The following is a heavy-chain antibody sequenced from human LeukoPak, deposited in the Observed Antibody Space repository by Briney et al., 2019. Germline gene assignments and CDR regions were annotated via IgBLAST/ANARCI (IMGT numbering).Heavy chain of an antibody. CDR2: INPNSGGT. CDR1: GYTFTGYY. Sequence: ASVKVSCKASGYTFTGYYMHWVRQAPGQGLEWMGRINPNSGGTNYAQKFQGRVTMTRDTSISTAYMELSRLRSDDTAVYYCARVSLQLWLLGAFDIWGQGTMVTVSS. J-gene: IGHJ3*02. D-gene: IGHD5-18*01. V-gene: IGHV1-2*06. CDR3: ARVSLQLWLLGAFDI.